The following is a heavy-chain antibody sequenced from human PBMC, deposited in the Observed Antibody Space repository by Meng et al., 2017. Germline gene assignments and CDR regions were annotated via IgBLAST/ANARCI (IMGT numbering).Heavy chain of an antibody. V-gene: IGHV3-30*04. Sequence: GESLKISCAASGFTFSSYAMHWVRQAPGKGLEWVVVISYDGSNKYYADSVKGRFTISRDNSKNTLYLQMNSLRAEDTAVYYCARSLGGQQLAYFDYWGQGTLVTVSS. CDR2: ISYDGSNK. J-gene: IGHJ4*02. CDR3: ARSLGGQQLAYFDY. CDR1: GFTFSSYA. D-gene: IGHD6-13*01.